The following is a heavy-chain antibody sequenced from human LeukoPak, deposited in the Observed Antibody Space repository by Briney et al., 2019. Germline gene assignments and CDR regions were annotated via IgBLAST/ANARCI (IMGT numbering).Heavy chain of an antibody. CDR3: ARGVADDYYCYYMDV. CDR2: ISAYNGNT. V-gene: IGHV1-18*01. J-gene: IGHJ6*03. D-gene: IGHD2-15*01. CDR1: GYTFTSYG. Sequence: ASVKVSCKASGYTFTSYGISWVRQAPGQGLEWMGWISAYNGNTNYAQKLQGRVTMTTDTSTSTAYMELRSLRSDDTAVYYCARGVADDYYCYYMDVWGKGTTVTVSS.